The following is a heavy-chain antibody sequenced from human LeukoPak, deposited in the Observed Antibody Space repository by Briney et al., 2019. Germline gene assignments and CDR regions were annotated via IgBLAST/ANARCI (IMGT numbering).Heavy chain of an antibody. CDR1: GYTFTGYY. CDR3: ARDERRGGYTD. J-gene: IGHJ4*02. Sequence: SVKVSCKASGYTFTGYYMHWVRQAPGQGLEWMGGIIPIFGTANYAQKFQGRVTITADESTSTAYMELSSLRSEDTAVYYCARDERRGGYTDWGQGTLVTVSS. CDR2: IIPIFGTA. D-gene: IGHD5-12*01. V-gene: IGHV1-69*13.